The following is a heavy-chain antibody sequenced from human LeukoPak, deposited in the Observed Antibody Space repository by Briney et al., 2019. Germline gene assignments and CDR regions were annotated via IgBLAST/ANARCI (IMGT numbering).Heavy chain of an antibody. D-gene: IGHD2-15*01. V-gene: IGHV3-43*01. CDR2: ISWDGGST. J-gene: IGHJ6*03. Sequence: GGSLRLSCAASGFTFDDYTMHWVRQAPGKGLEWVSLISWDGGSTYYADSVKGRFTISRDNSKNTLYLQVNSLRAEDTAVYYCAKNRGSGSHYYYHMDVWGKGTTVTVSS. CDR3: AKNRGSGSHYYYHMDV. CDR1: GFTFDDYT.